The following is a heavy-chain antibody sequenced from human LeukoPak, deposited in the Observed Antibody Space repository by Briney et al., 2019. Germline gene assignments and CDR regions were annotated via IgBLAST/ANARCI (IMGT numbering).Heavy chain of an antibody. J-gene: IGHJ4*02. D-gene: IGHD1-14*01. Sequence: ASVKVSCTASGYTFNSYYIHWVRQAPGQGLEWMGIIHPSGGSTNYAQKFQGRVTVTRDTSTSTVYMELSSLRSEDTAVYYCARGRYWMSDYWGQGTLVTVSS. CDR3: ARGRYWMSDY. V-gene: IGHV1-46*02. CDR2: IHPSGGST. CDR1: GYTFNSYY.